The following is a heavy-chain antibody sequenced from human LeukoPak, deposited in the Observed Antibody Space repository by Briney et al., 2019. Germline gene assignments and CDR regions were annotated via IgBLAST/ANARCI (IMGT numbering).Heavy chain of an antibody. D-gene: IGHD1-26*01. CDR1: GFTFDDYG. J-gene: IGHJ4*02. V-gene: IGHV3-21*01. CDR3: ARVTLPAIVGAPFDY. CDR2: ISSSSSYI. Sequence: GGSLRLSCAASGFTFDDYGMSWVRQAPGKGLEWVSSISSSSSYIYYADSVKGRFTISRDNAKNSLYLQMNSLRAEDTAVYYCARVTLPAIVGAPFDYWGQGTLVTVSS.